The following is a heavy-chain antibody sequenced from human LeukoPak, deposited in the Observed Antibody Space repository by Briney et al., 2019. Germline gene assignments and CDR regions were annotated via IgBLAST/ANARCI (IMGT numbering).Heavy chain of an antibody. V-gene: IGHV4-59*01. D-gene: IGHD1-26*01. CDR3: ARDFSGSRTDNAFDI. CDR2: IYYSGST. CDR1: SGSISSYY. J-gene: IGHJ3*02. Sequence: SETLSLTCTVSSGSISSYYWSWIRQPPGKGLEWIGCIYYSGSTNYNPSLKSRVTISVDTSKNQFSLKLSSVTAADTAVYYCARDFSGSRTDNAFDIWGQGTMVTASS.